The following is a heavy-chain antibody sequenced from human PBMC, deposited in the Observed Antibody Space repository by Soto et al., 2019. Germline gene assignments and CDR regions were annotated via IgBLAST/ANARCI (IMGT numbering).Heavy chain of an antibody. CDR1: GGSVGRGAFY. V-gene: IGHV4-61*08. J-gene: IGHJ4*02. CDR3: ARVRSSGDSLGY. Sequence: SETLSLTCSVSGGSVGRGAFYWSWIRQHPEKGLEWIGYIYFSGNTPYNPSLKSRVTISVDTSKNQFSLKLISVTAADTAVYYCARVRSSGDSLGYWGQGTLVTVSS. CDR2: IYFSGNT. D-gene: IGHD3-22*01.